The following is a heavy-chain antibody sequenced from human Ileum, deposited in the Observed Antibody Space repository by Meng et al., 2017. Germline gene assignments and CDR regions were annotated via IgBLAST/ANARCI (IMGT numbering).Heavy chain of an antibody. J-gene: IGHJ4*02. CDR3: ARDHMGSLDY. Sequence: QVQLQESAPGLVRPSETLSLICTVSGGSVSRAGYQWGWIRQPPGKGLEWIGYASTNYNPSLKSRVTISLDTSRNQFSLSLSSVTAADTAVYYCARDHMGSLDYWGQGILVTVSS. CDR2: AST. V-gene: IGHV4-61*08. CDR1: GGSVSRAGYQ. D-gene: IGHD1-26*01.